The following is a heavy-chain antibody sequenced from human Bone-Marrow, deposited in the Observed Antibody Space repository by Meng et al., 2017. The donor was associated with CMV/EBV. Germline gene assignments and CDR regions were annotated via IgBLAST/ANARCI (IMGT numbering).Heavy chain of an antibody. CDR2: IYSGGSST. Sequence: GGSLRLSCAASAFTFSSYAMSWVRQAPGKGLEWVSVIYSGGSSTYYADSVKGRFTISRDNSKNTLYLQMNSLRAEDTAVYYCAAERGGWGYGDSTSDYCGQGTLVTVSS. V-gene: IGHV3-23*03. J-gene: IGHJ4*02. D-gene: IGHD4-17*01. CDR3: AAERGGWGYGDSTSDY. CDR1: AFTFSSYA.